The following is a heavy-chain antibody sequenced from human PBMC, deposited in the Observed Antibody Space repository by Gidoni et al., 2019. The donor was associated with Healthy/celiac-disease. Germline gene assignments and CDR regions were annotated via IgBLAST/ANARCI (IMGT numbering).Heavy chain of an antibody. V-gene: IGHV3-23*01. D-gene: IGHD3-3*01. CDR3: AKADCVDSYYDFWSGYTYFDY. CDR2: ISGSCGST. J-gene: IGHJ4*02. Sequence: EVQLFESGGGLVQPGGSPDLAWSGSRFNLSSVYQSWVRQAPGPGLVWASAISGSCGSTYCADSVKVRFTISRDNTKNTLYLQMNSLRAEDTAVYYCAKADCVDSYYDFWSGYTYFDYWGQGTLVTVSS. CDR1: RFNLSSVY.